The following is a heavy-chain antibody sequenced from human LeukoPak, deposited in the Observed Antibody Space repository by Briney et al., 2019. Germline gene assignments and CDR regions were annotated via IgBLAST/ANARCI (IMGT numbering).Heavy chain of an antibody. Sequence: SVKVSCKASGGTFSSYAISWVRQAPGQGLEWMGRIIPILGIANYAQKFQGRVTITADKSTSTAYMELSSLRSEDTAVYYCAEVGGSTHFDYWGQGTLVTVSS. J-gene: IGHJ4*02. V-gene: IGHV1-69*04. CDR2: IIPILGIA. CDR3: AEVGGSTHFDY. D-gene: IGHD3-10*01. CDR1: GGTFSSYA.